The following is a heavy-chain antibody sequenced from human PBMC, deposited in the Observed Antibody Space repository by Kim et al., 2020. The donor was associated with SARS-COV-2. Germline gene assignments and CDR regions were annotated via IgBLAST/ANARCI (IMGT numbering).Heavy chain of an antibody. Sequence: GGSLRLSCAASGFTFSSYAMSWVRQAPGKGLEWVSAISGSCGSTYYADPVKGRFTISRDNSKNTLYLQMNSLRAEDTAVYYCAKVDKGGVRGASDYWGQGTLVTVSS. CDR1: GFTFSSYA. V-gene: IGHV3-23*01. CDR3: AKVDKGGVRGASDY. D-gene: IGHD3-10*01. J-gene: IGHJ4*02. CDR2: ISGSCGST.